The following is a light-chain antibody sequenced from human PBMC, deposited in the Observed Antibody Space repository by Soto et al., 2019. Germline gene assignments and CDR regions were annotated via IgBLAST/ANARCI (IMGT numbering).Light chain of an antibody. J-gene: IGKJ1*01. CDR2: DTT. Sequence: DIQMTQSPSSLAASVGDRVTITCQASQDLTGYLNWYQQKPGKAPKLLIYDTTTLEEGVPSRFSGSGSGTEFTLTISSLQPDDFATYYCQQYNSYSFGQGTKVEIK. CDR1: QDLTGY. V-gene: IGKV1-33*01. CDR3: QQYNSYS.